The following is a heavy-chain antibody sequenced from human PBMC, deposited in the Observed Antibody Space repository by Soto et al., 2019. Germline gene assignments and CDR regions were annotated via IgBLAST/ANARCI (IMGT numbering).Heavy chain of an antibody. CDR1: GYSFTRYW. J-gene: IGHJ6*02. D-gene: IGHD3-10*01. Sequence: GESLKISCKGSGYSFTRYWISWVRQMPGKGLEWMGRIDPSDSYTNYSPSFQGHVTISADKSISTAYLQWSSLKASDTAMYYCAREVVWFGELLYPYYYYGMDVWGQGTTVTVSS. CDR3: AREVVWFGELLYPYYYYGMDV. CDR2: IDPSDSYT. V-gene: IGHV5-10-1*01.